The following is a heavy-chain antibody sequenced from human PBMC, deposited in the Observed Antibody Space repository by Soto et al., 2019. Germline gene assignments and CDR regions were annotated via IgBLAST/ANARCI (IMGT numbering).Heavy chain of an antibody. D-gene: IGHD4-4*01. CDR2: IYYSGST. V-gene: IGHV4-31*03. CDR1: GGSISSGGYY. CDR3: ARENSNYGYYYYGMDV. Sequence: QVQLQESGPGLVKPSQTLSLTCTVSGGSISSGGYYWSWIRQHPGKGLEWIGYIYYSGSTYYNPSLKSRVTISVDTSKNRFSLKLSSVTAADTAVYYCARENSNYGYYYYGMDVWGQGTTVTVSS. J-gene: IGHJ6*02.